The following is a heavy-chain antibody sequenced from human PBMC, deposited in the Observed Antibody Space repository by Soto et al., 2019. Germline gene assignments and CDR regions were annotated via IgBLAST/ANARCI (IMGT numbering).Heavy chain of an antibody. CDR1: GYTFTSCC. CDR3: ARGAYYDFWSGRAPQRIHFDY. J-gene: IGHJ4*02. CDR2: ISAYNGNT. Sequence: ASVKVSCKSSGYTFTSCCSNWVRQAPGQGLECMGWISAYNGNTNYPQKLQGRVTMTTDTSTRTAYMELRSLRSDDTAVYYCARGAYYDFWSGRAPQRIHFDYWGPGTLVTVSS. V-gene: IGHV1-18*01. D-gene: IGHD3-3*01.